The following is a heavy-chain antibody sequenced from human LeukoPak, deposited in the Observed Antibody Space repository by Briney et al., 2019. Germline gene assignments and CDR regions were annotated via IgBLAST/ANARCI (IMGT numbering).Heavy chain of an antibody. CDR1: GFTFSSYA. J-gene: IGHJ4*02. D-gene: IGHD3-22*01. Sequence: GGSLRLSCAASGFTFSSYAMSWVRQAPGKGLEWVSAISGSGGSTYSADSVKGRFTISRDNSKNTLYLQMNSLRAEDTAVYYCAKGGYYYDSSGYLDYWGQGTLVTVSS. CDR2: ISGSGGST. CDR3: AKGGYYYDSSGYLDY. V-gene: IGHV3-23*01.